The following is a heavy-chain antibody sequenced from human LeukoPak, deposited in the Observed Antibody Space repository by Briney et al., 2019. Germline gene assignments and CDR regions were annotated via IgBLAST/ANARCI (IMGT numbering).Heavy chain of an antibody. CDR2: IRYDGTDK. Sequence: GGSLRLSCAASGFTFIRYGMNWVRQAPGKGLEWVAFIRYDGTDKYYADSVKGRFTISRDNSKNTLYLQMNSLRPEDTAVYYCAKCVYYCGSNSCPQYYYYMDVWGKGNTVTVSS. V-gene: IGHV3-30*02. J-gene: IGHJ6*03. CDR1: GFTFIRYG. D-gene: IGHD2-2*01. CDR3: AKCVYYCGSNSCPQYYYYMDV.